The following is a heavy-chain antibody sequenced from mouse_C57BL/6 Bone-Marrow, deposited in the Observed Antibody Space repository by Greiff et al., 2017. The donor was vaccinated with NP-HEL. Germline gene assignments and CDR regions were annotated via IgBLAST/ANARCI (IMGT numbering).Heavy chain of an antibody. CDR1: GYTFTSSW. J-gene: IGHJ4*01. CDR3: ARDYYGSSYAMDY. CDR2: IDPSDSYT. Sequence: QVQLQQPGAELVMPGASVKLSCKASGYTFTSSWMHWVKQRPGQGLEWIGEIDPSDSYTHYNQKFKGKSTLTVDKSSSTAYMQLSSLTSEDSAVYYCARDYYGSSYAMDYWGQGTSDTVSS. D-gene: IGHD1-1*01. V-gene: IGHV1-69*01.